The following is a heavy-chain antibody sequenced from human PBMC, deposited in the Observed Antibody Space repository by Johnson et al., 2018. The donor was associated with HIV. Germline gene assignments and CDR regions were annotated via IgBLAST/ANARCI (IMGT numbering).Heavy chain of an antibody. CDR2: IGTAGDT. Sequence: VQLVESGGNLVQPGGSLRLSCAASGFTVSSNYMGWVRQAPGKGLEWVSAIGTAGDTYYPGSVKGRFTISRENATTSLYLQMNSLRAEDTAVYYCAREGPTVVADDAFDFWGQGTMVTVSS. J-gene: IGHJ3*01. CDR3: AREGPTVVADDAFDF. CDR1: GFTVSSNY. V-gene: IGHV3-13*01. D-gene: IGHD4-23*01.